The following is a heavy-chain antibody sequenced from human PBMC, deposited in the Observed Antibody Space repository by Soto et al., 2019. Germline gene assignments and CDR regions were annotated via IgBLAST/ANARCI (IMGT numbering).Heavy chain of an antibody. J-gene: IGHJ6*02. CDR3: ARAGCDGGSCYTLVGLRYGMDV. Sequence: QVQLVESGGGLVQPGRSLRLSCAASGFTFSNYAMHWVRQAPGKGLEWVAVLSYDGNNKYYADSVKGRFTISRDNSKNTLSLQMNSVRVEDTAVYYCARAGCDGGSCYTLVGLRYGMDVWGQGTTVTVSS. D-gene: IGHD2-15*01. CDR1: GFTFSNYA. V-gene: IGHV3-30-3*01. CDR2: LSYDGNNK.